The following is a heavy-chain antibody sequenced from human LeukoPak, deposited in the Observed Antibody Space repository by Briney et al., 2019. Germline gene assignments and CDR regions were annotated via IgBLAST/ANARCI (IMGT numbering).Heavy chain of an antibody. CDR3: AREPPPRYCSSTSCPHNWFAP. J-gene: IGHJ5*02. CDR2: IYTSGST. V-gene: IGHV4-4*07. D-gene: IGHD2-2*01. CDR1: GGSISSYY. Sequence: SETLSLACTVSGGSISSYYWSWVRQPAGKGRGWIGRIYTSGSTNYNPSLKSRVTMSVDTSKNQFSLKLSSVTAADTAAYYCAREPPPRYCSSTSCPHNWFAPWGQGTLVTVSS.